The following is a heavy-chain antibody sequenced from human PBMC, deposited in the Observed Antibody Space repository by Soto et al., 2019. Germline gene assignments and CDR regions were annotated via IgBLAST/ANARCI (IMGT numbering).Heavy chain of an antibody. CDR3: GLWFGELLSH. J-gene: IGHJ4*02. CDR1: GFTFSDHY. CDR2: TRNKANSYTT. D-gene: IGHD3-10*01. V-gene: IGHV3-72*01. Sequence: GGSLRLSCAASGFTFSDHYMDWVRPAPGKGLEWVGRTRNKANSYTTEYAASVKGRFTISRDDSKNSLYLQMNSLKTEDTAVYYCGLWFGELLSHWGQGTLVTVSS.